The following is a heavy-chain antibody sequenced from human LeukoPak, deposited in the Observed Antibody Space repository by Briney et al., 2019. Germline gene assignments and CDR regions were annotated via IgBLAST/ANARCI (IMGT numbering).Heavy chain of an antibody. Sequence: GGSLRLSSAASGFTFSNSGMNWVRQAPGKGLEWVSTISGSGDSTYYADSVKGRFIISRDNAKNSLYLQMNSLRAEDTAVYYCLRGDRRDYWGQGTLVTVSS. CDR3: LRGDRRDY. CDR2: ISGSGDST. J-gene: IGHJ4*02. V-gene: IGHV3-21*06. CDR1: GFTFSNSG.